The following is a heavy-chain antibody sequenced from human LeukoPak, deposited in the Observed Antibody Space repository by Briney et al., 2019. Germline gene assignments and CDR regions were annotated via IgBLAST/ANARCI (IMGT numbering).Heavy chain of an antibody. V-gene: IGHV4-39*01. CDR2: IYYSGST. Sequence: SETLSLTCTVSGGSISSSSYYWGWIRQPPGKGLEWIGSIYYSGSTYYNPSLKSRVTISVDTSKNQFSLKLSSVTAADTAVYYCTYGSGTKPDYWGQGTLVTVSS. J-gene: IGHJ4*02. CDR3: TYGSGTKPDY. D-gene: IGHD3-10*01. CDR1: GGSISSSSYY.